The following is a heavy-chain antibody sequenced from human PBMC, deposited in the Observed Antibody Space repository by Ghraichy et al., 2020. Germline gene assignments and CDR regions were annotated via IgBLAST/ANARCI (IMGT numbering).Heavy chain of an antibody. J-gene: IGHJ5*02. CDR3: ARRGLESGRAVKQQPKGNWFDP. CDR1: GYTFTSYD. V-gene: IGHV1-8*03. CDR2: MNPNSGNT. D-gene: IGHD6-13*01. Sequence: ASVKVSCKASGYTFTSYDINWVRQATGQGLEWMGWMNPNSGNTGYAQKFQGRVTITTDTSISTAYMELSSLRSEDTAVYYCARRGLESGRAVKQQPKGNWFDPWGQGTLVTVSS.